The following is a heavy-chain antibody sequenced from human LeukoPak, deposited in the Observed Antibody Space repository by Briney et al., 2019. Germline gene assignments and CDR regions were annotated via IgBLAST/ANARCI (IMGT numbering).Heavy chain of an antibody. J-gene: IGHJ4*02. Sequence: SETLSLTCAVYGGSFSGYYWSWNRQPPGKGLEWIGEINHSGSTNYNPSLKSRVTISVDTSKNQFSLKLSSVTAADTAVYYCARGDLQQQLVNFDYWGQGTLVTVSS. D-gene: IGHD6-13*01. CDR1: GGSFSGYY. CDR3: ARGDLQQQLVNFDY. CDR2: INHSGST. V-gene: IGHV4-34*01.